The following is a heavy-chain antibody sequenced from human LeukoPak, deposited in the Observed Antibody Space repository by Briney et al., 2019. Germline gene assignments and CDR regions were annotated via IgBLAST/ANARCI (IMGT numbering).Heavy chain of an antibody. D-gene: IGHD5-18*01. J-gene: IGHJ4*02. CDR3: ARDSRRRPNSAGGQIQLWALY. CDR2: ISGSGGST. Sequence: GGSLRLSCAASGFTFSSYAMSWVRQAPGKGLEWVSAISGSGGSTYYADSVKGRFTISRDNSKNTLYLQMNSLRAEDTAVYYCARDSRRRPNSAGGQIQLWALYWGQGTLVTVSS. V-gene: IGHV3-23*01. CDR1: GFTFSSYA.